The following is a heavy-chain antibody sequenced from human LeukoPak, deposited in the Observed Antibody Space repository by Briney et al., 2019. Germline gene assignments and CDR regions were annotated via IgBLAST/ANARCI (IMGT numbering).Heavy chain of an antibody. Sequence: SETLSLTCTVSGGSISSYYWTWIRQPAGKGLEYIGRIFNSGSTNYNPSLKSRVTMSVDTSKNQFSLKLSSVTAADTAVYYCARVAAAGTAGELFDYWGQGTLVTVSS. CDR2: IFNSGST. J-gene: IGHJ4*02. V-gene: IGHV4-4*07. CDR3: ARVAAAGTAGELFDY. D-gene: IGHD6-13*01. CDR1: GGSISSYY.